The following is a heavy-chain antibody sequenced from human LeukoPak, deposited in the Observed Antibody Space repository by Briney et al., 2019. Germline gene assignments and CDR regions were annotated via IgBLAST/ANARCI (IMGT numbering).Heavy chain of an antibody. CDR1: GGTFSSYA. CDR2: IIPIFGTA. D-gene: IGHD3-10*01. J-gene: IGHJ4*02. V-gene: IGHV1-69*06. Sequence: SVKVSFKASGGTFSSYAISWLRQAPGQGLKWMEGIIPIFGTANYAQKFQGRVTITADKSTSTAYMELSSLRSEDTAVYYCASTYYYGSGSYYRFDYWGQGTLVTVSS. CDR3: ASTYYYGSGSYYRFDY.